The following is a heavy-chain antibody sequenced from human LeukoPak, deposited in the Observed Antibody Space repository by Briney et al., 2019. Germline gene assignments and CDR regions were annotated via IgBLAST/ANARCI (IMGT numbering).Heavy chain of an antibody. CDR3: ARVPYYDFWSGYYGDDAFDI. CDR1: GGTFSSYA. Sequence: GASVKVSCKASGGTFSSYAISWVRQAPGQGLEWMGRIIPILGIANYAQKLQGRVTMTTDTSTSTAYMELRSLRSDDTAVYYCARVPYYDFWSGYYGDDAFDIWGQGTMVTVSS. CDR2: IIPILGIA. V-gene: IGHV1-69*04. J-gene: IGHJ3*02. D-gene: IGHD3-3*01.